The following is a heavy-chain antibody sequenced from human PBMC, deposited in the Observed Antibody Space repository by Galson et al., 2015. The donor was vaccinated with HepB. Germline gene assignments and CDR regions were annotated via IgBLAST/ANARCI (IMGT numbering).Heavy chain of an antibody. J-gene: IGHJ4*02. Sequence: SLRLSCAASGFTFSSYSMNWVRQAPGKGLEWVSYISSSGSTIYYADSVKGRFTISRDNAKNSLYLQMNSLRAEDTAVYYCAREELSALGFVYWGQGTLVTVSS. D-gene: IGHD1-7*01. CDR3: AREELSALGFVY. CDR2: ISSSGSTI. CDR1: GFTFSSYS. V-gene: IGHV3-48*04.